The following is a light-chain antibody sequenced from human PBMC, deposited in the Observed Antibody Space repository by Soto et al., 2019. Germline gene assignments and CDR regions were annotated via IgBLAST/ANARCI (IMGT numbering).Light chain of an antibody. V-gene: IGLV2-14*01. J-gene: IGLJ1*01. CDR2: DVS. CDR3: GSYTRSSTYV. CDR1: SSDVGGYNY. Sequence: QSVLTQPASLSGSPGQSITISCTGTSSDVGGYNYVSWYQQHPGKAPKLMIYDVSNPPSGVSNRFSGSKSGNTASLTISGLQAEDEADYYCGSYTRSSTYVFGTGTKVTVL.